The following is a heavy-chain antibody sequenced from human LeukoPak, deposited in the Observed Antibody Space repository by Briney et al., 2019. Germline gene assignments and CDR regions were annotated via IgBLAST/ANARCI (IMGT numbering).Heavy chain of an antibody. CDR3: ARGRGFSRSSDALDM. D-gene: IGHD6-6*01. CDR2: IKQDGSEK. CDR1: GFTFSSYW. V-gene: IGHV3-7*01. J-gene: IGHJ3*02. Sequence: PGGSLRLSCAASGFTFSSYWMSWVRQAPGKGLEWVANIKQDGSEKYYVDSVKGRFTISRDNADNSLYLQMDSLRAEDTAVYYCARGRGFSRSSDALDMWGQGTMITVSS.